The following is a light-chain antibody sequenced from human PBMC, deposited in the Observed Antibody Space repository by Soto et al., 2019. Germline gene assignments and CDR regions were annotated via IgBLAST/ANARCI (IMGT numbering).Light chain of an antibody. V-gene: IGKV3D-15*01. J-gene: IGKJ1*01. CDR3: QQYNNWPGT. CDR2: DAS. Sequence: EIIMTQSPATLSVSPGERATLSCRASQSVTYKLAWYRQKPGQAPRLLIYDASTRATGIPGRFSGSGSGTQFTLTISSLQSEDFAFYYCQQYNNWPGTFGLGTKVEIK. CDR1: QSVTYK.